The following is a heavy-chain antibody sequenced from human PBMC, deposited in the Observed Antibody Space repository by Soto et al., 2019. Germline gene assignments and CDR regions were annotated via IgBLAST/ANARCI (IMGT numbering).Heavy chain of an antibody. V-gene: IGHV1-2*02. J-gene: IGHJ1*01. Sequence: QVQLVQSGAEVKKPGASVKVSCKTSGYTFTGYYMHWVRQAPGEGLDWMAWINPISGATKYAQKFQGRVNMTRDTSISTVYMELSSLTSVDTAVYYCVRGGYGDYLHHWGQGTLVTVSS. D-gene: IGHD4-17*01. CDR3: VRGGYGDYLHH. CDR1: GYTFTGYY. CDR2: INPISGAT.